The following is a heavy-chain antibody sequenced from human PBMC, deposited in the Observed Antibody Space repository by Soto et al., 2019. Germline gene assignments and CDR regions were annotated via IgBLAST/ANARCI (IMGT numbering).Heavy chain of an antibody. J-gene: IGHJ5*02. CDR3: ARDRYCSSTSCYGADNWFDP. D-gene: IGHD2-2*01. V-gene: IGHV1-69*08. CDR2: IIPILGIA. CDR1: GGTFSSYT. Sequence: QVQLVQSGAEVKKPGSSVKVSCKASGGTFSSYTISWVRQAPGQGLEGMGRIIPILGIANYAKKFQGRVTFSADKSKCTAYMELSSLRSEDTAVYYCARDRYCSSTSCYGADNWFDPWGQGTLVTVSS.